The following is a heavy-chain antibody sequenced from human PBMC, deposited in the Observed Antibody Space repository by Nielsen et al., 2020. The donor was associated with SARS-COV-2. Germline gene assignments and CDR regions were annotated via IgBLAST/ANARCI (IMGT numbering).Heavy chain of an antibody. CDR3: ARDPQYYDILTGYYHYGMDV. D-gene: IGHD3-9*01. V-gene: IGHV4-34*01. Sequence: SETLSLTCAVYGGSFSGYYWSWIRQPPGKGLEWIGEINHSGSTNYNPSLKSRVTISVDTSKNQFSLKLSSVTAADTAVYYCARDPQYYDILTGYYHYGMDVWGQGTTVTVSS. CDR2: INHSGST. J-gene: IGHJ6*02. CDR1: GGSFSGYY.